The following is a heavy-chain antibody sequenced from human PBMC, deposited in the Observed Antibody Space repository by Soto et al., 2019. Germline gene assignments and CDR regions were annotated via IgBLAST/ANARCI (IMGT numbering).Heavy chain of an antibody. Sequence: ETLSLTYTVPGGSVSSYYWGWVRQPPGKGLEWIGYIYYSGSTNYNPSLKSRVTILVDTSRNQFSLKLSSVAAADPAVYYCARGGLYYSAGSYNSYYMDARGKGTTVTVSS. J-gene: IGHJ6*03. V-gene: IGHV4-59*02. CDR1: GGSVSSYY. D-gene: IGHD3-10*01. CDR2: IYYSGST. CDR3: ARGGLYYSAGSYNSYYMDA.